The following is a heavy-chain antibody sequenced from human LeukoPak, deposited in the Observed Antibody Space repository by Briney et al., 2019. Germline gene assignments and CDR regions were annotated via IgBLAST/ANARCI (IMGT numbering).Heavy chain of an antibody. CDR1: GFTFSSYS. J-gene: IGHJ6*04. Sequence: MSGGSLRLSCAASGFTFSSYSMNWVRQAPGRGLEWVSSISSSSSYIYYADSVKGRFTISRDNAKNSLYLQMNSLRAEDTAVYYCAELGTTMIGGVWGKGTTVTISS. CDR3: AELGTTMIGGV. CDR2: ISSSSSYI. D-gene: IGHD3-10*02. V-gene: IGHV3-21*01.